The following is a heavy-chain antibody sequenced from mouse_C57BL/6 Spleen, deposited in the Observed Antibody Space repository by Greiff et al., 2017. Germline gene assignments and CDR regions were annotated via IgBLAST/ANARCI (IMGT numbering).Heavy chain of an antibody. CDR3: AKSTGDFDC. J-gene: IGHJ2*01. D-gene: IGHD4-1*02. CDR2: IDPEDGET. CDR1: GFNIKDYY. V-gene: IGHV14-2*01. Sequence: EVQLQESGAELVKPGASVKLSCTASGFNIKDYYMHWVKQRTEQGLEWIGRIDPEDGETKYAQKFQGKATITADTSSNTAYLQLSSLTSEDTAVYYCAKSTGDFDCGGQGTTLTVSS.